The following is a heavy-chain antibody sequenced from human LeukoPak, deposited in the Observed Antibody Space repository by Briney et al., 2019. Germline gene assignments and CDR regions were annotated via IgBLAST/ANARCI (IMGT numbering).Heavy chain of an antibody. D-gene: IGHD5-12*01. V-gene: IGHV3-23*01. CDR1: GFTFSSYA. CDR3: AKDRYTGYGPQYDY. J-gene: IGHJ4*02. CDR2: ISGTGGST. Sequence: SGGSLRLSCAASGFTFSSYAMSWVRQAPGKGLEWVSAISGTGGSTYYADSVKGRFTISRDNSKNTMYLQMNSLRAEDTAVYYCAKDRYTGYGPQYDYWGQGTLVTVSS.